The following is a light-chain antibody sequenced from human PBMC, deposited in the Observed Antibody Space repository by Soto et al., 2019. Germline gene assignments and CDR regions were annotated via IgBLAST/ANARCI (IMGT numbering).Light chain of an antibody. Sequence: EIVLTQSPATLSLSPGESATLSCRASQSFSNYLAWYQQRPGQAPRLLIYDVSNRATGIPARFSGSGSGTDFTLTSSSLEPEDFAVYYGQQRSNWPPVCTFGQGTKLEIK. CDR2: DVS. V-gene: IGKV3-11*01. CDR3: QQRSNWPPVCT. J-gene: IGKJ2*02. CDR1: QSFSNY.